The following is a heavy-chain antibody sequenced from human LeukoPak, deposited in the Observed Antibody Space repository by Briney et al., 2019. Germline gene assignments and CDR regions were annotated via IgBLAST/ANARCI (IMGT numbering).Heavy chain of an antibody. CDR1: GFTLSTYA. V-gene: IGHV3-23*01. Sequence: PGGSLRLSCAASGFTLSTYAMSWVRQTPGKGLEWVAATSSSDASTYHADSVRGRFTISRDNSKNTLYLQMNSLRAEDTAVYYCAKDYYYDSSGYYDPWGQGTLVTVSS. CDR2: TSSSDAST. D-gene: IGHD3-22*01. CDR3: AKDYYYDSSGYYDP. J-gene: IGHJ5*02.